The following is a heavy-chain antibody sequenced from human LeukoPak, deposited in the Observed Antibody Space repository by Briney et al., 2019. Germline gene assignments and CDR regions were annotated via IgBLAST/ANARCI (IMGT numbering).Heavy chain of an antibody. CDR1: GFTFKNYG. CDR2: IWYDGSNK. J-gene: IGHJ4*02. D-gene: IGHD5-12*01. V-gene: IGHV3-33*01. CDR3: ARDRSVDFFDF. Sequence: PGGSMRLSCAAYGFTFKNYGMHWDRQAPGKGLEWVAVIWYDGSNKYYADSVKGRFTISRDNSKNTLYLKMNTLIAEDTAIYYCARDRSVDFFDFWGQGTLVTVSS.